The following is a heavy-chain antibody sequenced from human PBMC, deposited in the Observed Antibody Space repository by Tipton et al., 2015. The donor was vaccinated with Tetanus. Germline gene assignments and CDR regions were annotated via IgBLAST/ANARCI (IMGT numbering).Heavy chain of an antibody. Sequence: SLRLSCASSGFSFSSSSMNWVRQAPGKGLEWVASISGSSTFIYYADSVKGRFTISRDNAKNSLYLQMISLRAEDTAVYSCARGMAEASNCGGDCYSDYWGQGTLVTVSS. D-gene: IGHD2-21*02. CDR1: GFSFSSSS. CDR2: ISGSSTFI. J-gene: IGHJ4*02. V-gene: IGHV3-21*01. CDR3: ARGMAEASNCGGDCYSDY.